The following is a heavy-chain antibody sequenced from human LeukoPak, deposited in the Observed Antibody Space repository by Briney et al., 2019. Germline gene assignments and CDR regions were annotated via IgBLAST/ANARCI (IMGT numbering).Heavy chain of an antibody. D-gene: IGHD2-15*01. CDR1: GYTFTGYY. J-gene: IGHJ1*01. Sequence: ASVKVSCKASGYTFTGYYMHWVRQAPGQGLEWMGWINPNSGGTNYAQKFQGWVTMTRDTSISTAYMELSRLRSDDTAVYYCARAGYCSGGSCYGGVYFQHWGQGTLVTVSS. V-gene: IGHV1-2*04. CDR3: ARAGYCSGGSCYGGVYFQH. CDR2: INPNSGGT.